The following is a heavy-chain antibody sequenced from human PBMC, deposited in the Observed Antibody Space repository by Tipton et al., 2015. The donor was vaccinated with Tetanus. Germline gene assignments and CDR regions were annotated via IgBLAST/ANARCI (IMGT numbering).Heavy chain of an antibody. CDR1: GDSISSFY. CDR3: ARGWGSSWYYSDY. J-gene: IGHJ4*02. CDR2: IYTCGST. D-gene: IGHD6-13*01. V-gene: IGHV4-4*07. Sequence: TLSLTCSVSGDSISSFYWSWIRQPAGKGLEWIGRIYTCGSTNYNPSLKSRVTMSVDTSKRQFSLKLNSVTAADTAVYYCARGWGSSWYYSDYWGQGILVTVSS.